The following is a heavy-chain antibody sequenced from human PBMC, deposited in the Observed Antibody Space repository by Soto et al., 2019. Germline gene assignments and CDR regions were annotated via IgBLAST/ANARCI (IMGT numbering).Heavy chain of an antibody. CDR1: GFTFSGSA. Sequence: GGSLRLSCAASGFTFSGSAMHWVRQASGKGLEWVGRIRSKANSYATAYAASVKGRFTISRDDSKNTAYLQMNSLKTEDTAVYYCTSPYFPDTYYYDSSGYYYGNYYGMDVWGQGTTVTVSS. CDR3: TSPYFPDTYYYDSSGYYYGNYYGMDV. CDR2: IRSKANSYAT. D-gene: IGHD3-22*01. V-gene: IGHV3-73*01. J-gene: IGHJ6*02.